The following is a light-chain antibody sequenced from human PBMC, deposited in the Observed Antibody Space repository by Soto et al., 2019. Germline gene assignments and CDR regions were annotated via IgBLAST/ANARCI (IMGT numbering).Light chain of an antibody. J-gene: IGKJ1*01. CDR1: QSVSSN. Sequence: EIVMTQSPATLSVSPGERATLSCRASQSVSSNLAWYQQNPGQAPRLLIYGASTRATGIPARFSGSGSGTEFTLTISSLQSEDFEVYYGQHYNNWPRTFGQGTKVEIK. V-gene: IGKV3-15*01. CDR3: QHYNNWPRT. CDR2: GAS.